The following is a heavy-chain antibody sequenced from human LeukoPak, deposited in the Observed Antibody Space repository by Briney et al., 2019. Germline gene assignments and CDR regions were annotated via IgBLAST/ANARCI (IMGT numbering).Heavy chain of an antibody. Sequence: SETLSLTCTVSGGSISSSSYYWGWIRQPPGKGLEWIGSIYYSGSTYYNPSPKSRVTISVDTSKNQFSLKLSSVTAADTAVYYCARLGSLSLDYWGQGTLVTVSS. CDR1: GGSISSSSYY. J-gene: IGHJ4*02. D-gene: IGHD3-10*01. V-gene: IGHV4-39*01. CDR3: ARLGSLSLDY. CDR2: IYYSGST.